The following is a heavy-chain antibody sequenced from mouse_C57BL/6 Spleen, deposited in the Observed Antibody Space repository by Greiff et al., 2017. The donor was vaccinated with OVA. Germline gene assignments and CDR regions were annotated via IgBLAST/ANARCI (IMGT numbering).Heavy chain of an antibody. D-gene: IGHD2-4*01. CDR2: IYPGDGDT. Sequence: QVQLQQSGPELVKPGASVKISCKASGYAFSSSWMNWVKQRPGKGLEWIGRIYPGDGDTNYNGKFKGKATLTADKSSSTAYMQLSSLTSEDSAVYFCAKMITTTGYYFDYWGQGTTLTVSS. V-gene: IGHV1-82*01. CDR1: GYAFSSSW. CDR3: AKMITTTGYYFDY. J-gene: IGHJ2*01.